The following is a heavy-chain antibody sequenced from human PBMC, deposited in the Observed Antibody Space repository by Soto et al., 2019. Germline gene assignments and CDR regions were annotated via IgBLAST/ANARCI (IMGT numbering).Heavy chain of an antibody. CDR1: GYTFTSYG. D-gene: IGHD5-12*01. Sequence: ASVKVSCKASGYTFTSYGISWVRQAPGQGLEWMGWISAYNGNTNYAQKLQGRVTMTTDTSTSTAYMELRSLRSDDTAVYYCARDVGNSGYDGGYYYYGMDVWGQGTTVTVSS. CDR3: ARDVGNSGYDGGYYYYGMDV. J-gene: IGHJ6*02. CDR2: ISAYNGNT. V-gene: IGHV1-18*01.